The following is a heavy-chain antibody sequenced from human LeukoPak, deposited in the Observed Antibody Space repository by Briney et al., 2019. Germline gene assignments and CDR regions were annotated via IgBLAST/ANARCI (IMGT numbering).Heavy chain of an antibody. CDR2: IIPNLGMA. Sequence: SVKVSCKASGGTFSSYAISWVRQAPGQGLEWMGRIIPNLGMANYAQKFQGRVTITADKSTSTAYMELSSLRSEDTAVYYCARVAGIAVAGNYFDYWGQGTLVTVSS. CDR3: ARVAGIAVAGNYFDY. J-gene: IGHJ4*02. CDR1: GGTFSSYA. V-gene: IGHV1-69*04. D-gene: IGHD6-19*01.